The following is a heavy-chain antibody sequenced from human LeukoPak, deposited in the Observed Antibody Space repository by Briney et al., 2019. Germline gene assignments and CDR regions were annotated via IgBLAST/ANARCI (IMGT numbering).Heavy chain of an antibody. CDR3: ARADASRSSSGFDY. CDR1: GFTFSSYD. V-gene: IGHV3-13*01. Sequence: GGSLRLSCAASGFTFSSYDMHWVRQATGKGLEWVSAIGTAGDTNYPGSVKGRFTISRENAKNSLYLQMNSLRAGDTAVYYCARADASRSSSGFDYWGQGTLVTVSS. D-gene: IGHD6-6*01. J-gene: IGHJ4*02. CDR2: IGTAGDT.